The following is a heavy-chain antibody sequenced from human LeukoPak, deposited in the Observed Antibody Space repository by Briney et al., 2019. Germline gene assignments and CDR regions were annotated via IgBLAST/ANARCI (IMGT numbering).Heavy chain of an antibody. CDR3: AKGMVRGIINNYFDY. D-gene: IGHD3-10*01. CDR1: GFTFSSYA. V-gene: IGHV3-23*01. CDR2: ISGSGAST. Sequence: GGSLRLSCAASGFTFSSYAMSWVRQAPGKGLEWVSLISGSGASTSYADSVKGRFTISRDNSKNTLYMQMNGLGAEDTAVYFCAKGMVRGIINNYFDYWGPGTLVTVSS. J-gene: IGHJ4*02.